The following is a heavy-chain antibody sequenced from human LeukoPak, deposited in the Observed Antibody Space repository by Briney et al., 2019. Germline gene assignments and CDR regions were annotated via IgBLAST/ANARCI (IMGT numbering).Heavy chain of an antibody. CDR2: ISGSGGST. D-gene: IGHD2-15*01. J-gene: IGHJ4*02. V-gene: IGHV3-23*01. CDR1: GFTFSSYA. Sequence: GGSLRLSCAASGFTFSSYAMSWVRQAPGKGLEWVSAISGSGGSTYYADSVKGRFTISRDNAKNSLYLQMNSLRAEDTAVYYCARGTWDIVVVVAATFDYWGQGTLVTVSS. CDR3: ARGTWDIVVVVAATFDY.